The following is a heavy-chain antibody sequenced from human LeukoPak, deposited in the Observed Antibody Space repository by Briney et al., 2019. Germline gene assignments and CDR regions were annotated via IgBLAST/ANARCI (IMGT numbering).Heavy chain of an antibody. CDR2: IYYSGST. Sequence: SETLSLTCTVSGGSISSSSYYWGWIRQPPGKGLEWIGSIYYSGSTNYNPSLKSRVTISVDTSKNQFSLKLSSVTAADTAVYYCARVYYDSSGAFDIWGQGTMVTVSS. J-gene: IGHJ3*02. CDR1: GGSISSSSYY. CDR3: ARVYYDSSGAFDI. D-gene: IGHD3-22*01. V-gene: IGHV4-39*07.